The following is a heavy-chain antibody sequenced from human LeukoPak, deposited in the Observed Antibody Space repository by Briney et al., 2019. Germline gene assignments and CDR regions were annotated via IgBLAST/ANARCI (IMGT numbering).Heavy chain of an antibody. CDR1: GYTFTSYY. V-gene: IGHV1-46*01. CDR3: ARDNSVGDTAWWFDP. CDR2: INPSGSST. D-gene: IGHD1-26*01. Sequence: ASVKVSCKASGYTFTSYYMHWVRQAPGQGLEWMGLINPSGSSTSYAQKFQGRLSLTRDMSTSTDYMELSSLRSEDTAVCYCARDNSVGDTAWWFDPWGQGTLVTVSS. J-gene: IGHJ5*02.